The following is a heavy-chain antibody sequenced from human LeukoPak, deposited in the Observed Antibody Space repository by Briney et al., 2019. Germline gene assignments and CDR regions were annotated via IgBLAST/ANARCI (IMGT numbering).Heavy chain of an antibody. V-gene: IGHV4-34*01. CDR3: ARVAYSSGWYGFDY. D-gene: IGHD6-19*01. CDR1: GGSFSGYY. CDR2: INHSGST. J-gene: IGHJ4*02. Sequence: SETLSLTCAVHGGSFSGYYWSWIRQPPGKGLEWIGEINHSGSTNYNPSLKSRVTISVDTSKNQFSLKLSSVTAADTAVYYCARVAYSSGWYGFDYWGQGTLVTVSS.